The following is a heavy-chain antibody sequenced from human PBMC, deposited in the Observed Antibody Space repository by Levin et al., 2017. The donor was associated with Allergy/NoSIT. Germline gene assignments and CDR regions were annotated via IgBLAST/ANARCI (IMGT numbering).Heavy chain of an antibody. CDR1: GYTFTSYA. J-gene: IGHJ4*02. D-gene: IGHD3-10*01. CDR2: INAGNGNT. Sequence: ASVKVSCKASGYTFTSYAMHWVRQAPGQRLEWMGWINAGNGNTKYSQKFQGRVTITRDTSASTAYMELSSLRSEDTAVYYCARTMVQGVDDDYWGQGTLVTVSS. V-gene: IGHV1-3*01. CDR3: ARTMVQGVDDDY.